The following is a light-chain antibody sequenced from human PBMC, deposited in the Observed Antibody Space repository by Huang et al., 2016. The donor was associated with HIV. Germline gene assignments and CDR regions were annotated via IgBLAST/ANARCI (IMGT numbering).Light chain of an antibody. V-gene: IGKV3-15*01. J-gene: IGKJ1*01. Sequence: EIVMTQSPATLSVSPVERATRSCRASQSVSSNLAWYQQKHGQAPRLLIYGASNRATGIPARFSGSGSGTEFTLTISSLQSEDFAVYYCQQYNNWPRTFGQGTKVEIK. CDR1: QSVSSN. CDR2: GAS. CDR3: QQYNNWPRT.